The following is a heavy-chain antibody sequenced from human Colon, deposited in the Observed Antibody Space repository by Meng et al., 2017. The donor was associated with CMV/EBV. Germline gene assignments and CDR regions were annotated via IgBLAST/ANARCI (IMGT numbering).Heavy chain of an antibody. CDR1: GFTFTTYV. D-gene: IGHD3-3*01. V-gene: IGHV3-30*02. CDR2: IQYDGSRE. Sequence: GGSLRLSCAASGFTFTTYVMHWVRQAPGKGLEWVAFIQYDGSREYYADSVKGRFTISRDNSKNTLYLQMDSLRAEDTAVYYCAKDGRFLGVDGFDIWGQETMVTVSS. J-gene: IGHJ3*02. CDR3: AKDGRFLGVDGFDI.